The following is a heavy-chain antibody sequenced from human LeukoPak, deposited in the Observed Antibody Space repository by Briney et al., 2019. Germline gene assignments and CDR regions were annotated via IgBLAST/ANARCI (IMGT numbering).Heavy chain of an antibody. V-gene: IGHV3-43D*04. Sequence: PGGSLRLSCAASGFNVDDFAMHRVRQTPGKGLEWVAAISWDDDSTYYVDSVKGRFTISRDNSKNFLYLQMNSLRSDDTALYYCARGLGGLDWGQGTLVTVSS. D-gene: IGHD3-10*01. CDR2: ISWDDDST. J-gene: IGHJ4*02. CDR1: GFNVDDFA. CDR3: ARGLGGLD.